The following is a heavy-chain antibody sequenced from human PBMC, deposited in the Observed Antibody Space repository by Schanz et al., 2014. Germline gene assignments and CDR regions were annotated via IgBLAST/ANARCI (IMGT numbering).Heavy chain of an antibody. V-gene: IGHV3-30*02. CDR1: RFAFSNCG. Sequence: PASRFAFSNCGMHWVRQAPGKGLEWVAFIRYDASNEYYADSVKGRFTISRDSSKNTLYLQMNSLRAEDTAVYYCAREVGLYDRGWFDPWGQGTLVTVSS. D-gene: IGHD3-22*01. J-gene: IGHJ5*02. CDR3: AREVGLYDRGWFDP. CDR2: IRYDASNE.